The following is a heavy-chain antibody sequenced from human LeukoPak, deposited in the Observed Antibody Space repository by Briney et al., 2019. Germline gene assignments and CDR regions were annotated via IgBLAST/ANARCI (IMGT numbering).Heavy chain of an antibody. V-gene: IGHV4-4*07. J-gene: IGHJ4*02. CDR3: ARDFSGYSKFDY. CDR1: GGSIYSYY. Sequence: SETLSLTCTVSGGSIYSYYWSWIRQPAGKGPEWIGHIYTSGSTNYNPSLKSRVTISVDTSKNQYSLKLNYVTAADTAVYYCARDFSGYSKFDYWGQGVLVTVSS. CDR2: IYTSGST. D-gene: IGHD5-12*01.